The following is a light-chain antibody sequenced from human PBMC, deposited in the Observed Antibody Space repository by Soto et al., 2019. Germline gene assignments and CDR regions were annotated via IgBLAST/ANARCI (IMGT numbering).Light chain of an antibody. Sequence: DIQVTQSPSTLSASVADRVTITCQASQSISSSLAWYHQKPGTAPKLLIYDASSLERGVPSRFSGSGSGTEFTLTISSLQPDDFATYYCQQFNSYPITFGQGTRLEIK. CDR2: DAS. V-gene: IGKV1-5*01. J-gene: IGKJ5*01. CDR1: QSISSS. CDR3: QQFNSYPIT.